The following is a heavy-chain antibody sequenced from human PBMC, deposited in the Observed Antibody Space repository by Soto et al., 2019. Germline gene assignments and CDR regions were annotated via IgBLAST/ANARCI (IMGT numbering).Heavy chain of an antibody. CDR1: AGSFSHYY. Sequence: PSETLSLTCAVYAGSFSHYYWNWIRQSPGKGRGWMGKIKHSGRRNYNPALRSRVSISVDMSKNQFSLRLTSVTAADTAVYYCARGGSSDWQVALDIWGQGTMVTVSS. CDR3: ARGGSSDWQVALDI. CDR2: IKHSGRR. V-gene: IGHV4-34*01. J-gene: IGHJ3*02. D-gene: IGHD6-19*01.